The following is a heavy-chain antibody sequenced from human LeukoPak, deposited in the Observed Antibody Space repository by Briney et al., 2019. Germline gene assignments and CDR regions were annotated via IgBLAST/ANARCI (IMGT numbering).Heavy chain of an antibody. Sequence: PGGSLRLSCAASGFTFSSYWMHWVRQAPGEGLVWVSRINSDGSSTSNADSVKGRFTISRDNAKNTLYLQMNSLRAEDTAVYYCAREYSSSLTYWGQGTLVTVSS. CDR3: AREYSSSLTY. J-gene: IGHJ4*02. CDR2: INSDGSST. CDR1: GFTFSSYW. D-gene: IGHD6-6*01. V-gene: IGHV3-74*01.